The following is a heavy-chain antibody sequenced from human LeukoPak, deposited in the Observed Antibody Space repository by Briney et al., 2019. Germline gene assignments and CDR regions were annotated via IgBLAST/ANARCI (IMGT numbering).Heavy chain of an antibody. J-gene: IGHJ4*02. CDR3: ARSARSNYLDY. D-gene: IGHD4-11*01. CDR2: ISHSGST. V-gene: IGHV4-34*01. Sequence: SETLSLTCAVYGGSFSGYYWSWIRQPPGKGLEWIGEISHSGSTNYNPSLKSRVTISVDTSKNQFSLKLSSVTAADTAVYYCARSARSNYLDYWGQGTLVTVSS. CDR1: GGSFSGYY.